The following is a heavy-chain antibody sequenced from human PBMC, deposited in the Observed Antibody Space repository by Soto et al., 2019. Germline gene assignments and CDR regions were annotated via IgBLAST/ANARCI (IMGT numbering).Heavy chain of an antibody. D-gene: IGHD3-16*02. CDR1: GGSISSSSYY. Sequence: SETLSLTCTVSGGSISSSSYYWGWIRQPPGKGLEWIGSIYYSGSTYYNPSLKSRVTISLDTSKNQFSLKLSSVTAADTAVYYCARIMITFGGVIEGGWFDPWGKGTLVTVSS. V-gene: IGHV4-39*07. J-gene: IGHJ5*02. CDR2: IYYSGST. CDR3: ARIMITFGGVIEGGWFDP.